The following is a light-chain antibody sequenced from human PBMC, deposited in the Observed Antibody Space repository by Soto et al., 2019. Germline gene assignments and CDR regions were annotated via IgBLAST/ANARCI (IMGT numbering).Light chain of an antibody. CDR1: QSISSW. V-gene: IGKV1-5*03. CDR2: KTS. Sequence: DIQLTQSPSTLSASVGDRVTITCRASQSISSWLAWYQQKPGKAPKLLIYKTSSLESGVPSRFSGSGSGTEFTLTISNLQPEDFATYYCQQLNAYPLTFGQGTRLEIK. CDR3: QQLNAYPLT. J-gene: IGKJ5*01.